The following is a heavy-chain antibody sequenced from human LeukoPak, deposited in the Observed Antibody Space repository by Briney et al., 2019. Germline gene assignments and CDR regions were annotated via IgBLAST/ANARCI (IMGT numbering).Heavy chain of an antibody. V-gene: IGHV3-21*01. D-gene: IGHD2-15*01. CDR3: ARDREVGCSGGSCYYGMDV. J-gene: IGHJ6*02. CDR2: ISSSSSYI. CDR1: GFTFSNYW. Sequence: GGSLRLSCAASGFTFSNYWMTWVRQAPGKGLEWVSSISSSSSYIYYADSVKGRFTISRDNAKNSLYLQMNSLRAEDTAVYYCARDREVGCSGGSCYYGMDVWGQGTTVTVSS.